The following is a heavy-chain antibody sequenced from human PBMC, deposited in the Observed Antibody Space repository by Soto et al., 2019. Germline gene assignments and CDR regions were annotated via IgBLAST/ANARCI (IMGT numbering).Heavy chain of an antibody. V-gene: IGHV4-34*01. CDR3: ARAGSSPDPYYYYMDV. CDR2: INHSGST. J-gene: IGHJ6*03. CDR1: GGSFSGYY. D-gene: IGHD6-6*01. Sequence: QVQLQQWGAGLLKPSETLSLTCAVYGGSFSGYYWSWIHQPPGKGLEWIGEINHSGSTNYNPSLKSRVTISVDTSKNQFSLKLSSVTAADTAVYYCARAGSSPDPYYYYMDVWGKGTTVTVSS.